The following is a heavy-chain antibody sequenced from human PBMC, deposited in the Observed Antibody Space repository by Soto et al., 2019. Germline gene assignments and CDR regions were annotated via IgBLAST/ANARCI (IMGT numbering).Heavy chain of an antibody. CDR1: GGSISSGDYY. J-gene: IGHJ5*02. V-gene: IGHV4-30-4*01. CDR2: IYYSGST. D-gene: IGHD3-22*01. CDR3: ARWDDYYDSSGYNWFDP. Sequence: SETLSLTCTVSGGSISSGDYYWSWIRQPPGKGLEWIGYIYYSGSTYYNPSLKSRVTISVDTSKNQFSLKLSSVTAADTAVYYCARWDDYYDSSGYNWFDPWGQGTLVTVSS.